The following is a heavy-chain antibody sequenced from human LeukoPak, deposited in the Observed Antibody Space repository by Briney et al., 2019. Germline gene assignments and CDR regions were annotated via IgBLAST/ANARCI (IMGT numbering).Heavy chain of an antibody. J-gene: IGHJ6*03. CDR1: GDSVSSPTYF. CDR3: ARIGQSVHYYMDV. V-gene: IGHV4-39*01. D-gene: IGHD3/OR15-3a*01. CDR2: IFYYGTS. Sequence: SETLSLTCTVSGDSVSSPTYFWGWIRHPPGKGLEWIGSIFYYGTSYYNPSLKSRVTISVGTSTNQFSLKLNSVTATDTAVYYCARIGQSVHYYMDVWGNGTTVDVSS.